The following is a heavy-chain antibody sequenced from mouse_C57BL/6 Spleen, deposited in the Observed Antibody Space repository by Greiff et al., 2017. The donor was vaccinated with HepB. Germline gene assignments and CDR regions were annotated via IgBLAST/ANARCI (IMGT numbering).Heavy chain of an antibody. CDR1: GYTFTDYY. J-gene: IGHJ3*01. Sequence: QVQLKESGPELVKPGASVKISCKASGYTFTDYYINWVKQRPGQGLEWIGWIFPGSGSTYYNEKFKGKATLTVDKSSSTAYMLLSSLTSEDSAVYFCARMSSTMVTTSFAYWGQGTLVTVSA. V-gene: IGHV1-75*01. D-gene: IGHD2-1*01. CDR3: ARMSSTMVTTSFAY. CDR2: IFPGSGST.